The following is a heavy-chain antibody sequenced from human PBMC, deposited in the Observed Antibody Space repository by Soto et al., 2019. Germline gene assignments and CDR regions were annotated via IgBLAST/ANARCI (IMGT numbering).Heavy chain of an antibody. Sequence: QVHLVQSGAEVKKPGASVKVSCKASGYTFTSYGITWVRQAPGQGLEWMGWISAHNGNTDYAQRFQGRVIVTRDTATCSAYMELGTVIADATAVYYWARGRYGDYWGQGALVTVSS. D-gene: IGHD1-1*01. CDR3: ARGRYGDY. CDR1: GYTFTSYG. J-gene: IGHJ4*02. V-gene: IGHV1-18*01. CDR2: ISAHNGNT.